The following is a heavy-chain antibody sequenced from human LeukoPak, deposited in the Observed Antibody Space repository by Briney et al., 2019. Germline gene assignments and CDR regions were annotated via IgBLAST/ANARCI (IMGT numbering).Heavy chain of an antibody. V-gene: IGHV3-53*01. CDR2: XXXXGGXX. J-gene: IGHJ4*02. Sequence: GGSLRLSCAASGFIVSNTYMSWVRQAPGKXXXXXXXXXXXGGXXYYADSVKGRFTISRDNSKNTLYLQMNSLRAEDTAVYYCAKELPXGFLHCGGDCYSGSYFDYWGQGTLVTVSS. D-gene: IGHD2-21*02. CDR1: GFIVSNTY. CDR3: AKELPXGFLHCGGDCYSGSYFDY.